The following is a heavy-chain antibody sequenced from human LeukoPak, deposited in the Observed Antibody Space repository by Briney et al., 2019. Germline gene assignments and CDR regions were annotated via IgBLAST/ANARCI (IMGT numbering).Heavy chain of an antibody. J-gene: IGHJ3*02. CDR1: GFTFSSYW. V-gene: IGHV3-7*01. CDR2: IKQDGSEK. CDR3: ARYGSGKEDDAFDI. D-gene: IGHD6-19*01. Sequence: PGGSLRLSCAASGFTFSSYWMSWVHQAPGKGLEWVANIKQDGSEKYYVDSVKGRFTISRDNAKNSLYLQMNSLRAEDTAVYYCARYGSGKEDDAFDIWGQGTMVTVSS.